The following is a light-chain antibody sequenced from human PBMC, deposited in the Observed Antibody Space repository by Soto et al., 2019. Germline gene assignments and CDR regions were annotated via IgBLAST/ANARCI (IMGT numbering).Light chain of an antibody. V-gene: IGLV2-14*01. J-gene: IGLJ2*01. CDR1: SSDVGGYNY. CDR3: SSYTSSSTVV. Sequence: QSALTQPASVSGSPGQSITISCTGTSSDVGGYNYVSWYQQHPGKAPKLMIFDVSHRPSGVSNRFSASKSGNTASLTISGLQAEDEADSYCSSYTSSSTVVFGGGTKLTVL. CDR2: DVS.